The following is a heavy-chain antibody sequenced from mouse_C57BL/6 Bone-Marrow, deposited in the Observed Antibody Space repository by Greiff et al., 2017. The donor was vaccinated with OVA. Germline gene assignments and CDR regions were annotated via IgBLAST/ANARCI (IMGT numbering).Heavy chain of an antibody. CDR3: ARRVLRTTYFDV. V-gene: IGHV14-2*01. J-gene: IGHJ1*03. CDR1: GFNIKDYY. Sequence: EVKLLESGAEPVRPGASVKLSCTASGFNIKDYYMHWVKQRPEQGLEWIGRIDPEDGETKYAPKFQGKATITADTSSNTAYLQLSSLTSEYTAVYYCARRVLRTTYFDVWGTGTTVTVSS. D-gene: IGHD1-1*01. CDR2: IDPEDGET.